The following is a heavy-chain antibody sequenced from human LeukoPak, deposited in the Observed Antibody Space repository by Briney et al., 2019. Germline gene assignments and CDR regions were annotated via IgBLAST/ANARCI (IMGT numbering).Heavy chain of an antibody. J-gene: IGHJ4*02. CDR1: DGSISRYY. CDR3: ARQYSASSYFDY. CDR2: IYYSGNT. V-gene: IGHV4-59*01. D-gene: IGHD6-6*01. Sequence: SETLSLTCTVSDGSISRYYWSWIRQSPGEGLQWIGNIYYSGNTNYNPSLESRVTISLDTSKNQFSLNLTSVTAADTAVYYCARQYSASSYFDYWGRGALVTVSS.